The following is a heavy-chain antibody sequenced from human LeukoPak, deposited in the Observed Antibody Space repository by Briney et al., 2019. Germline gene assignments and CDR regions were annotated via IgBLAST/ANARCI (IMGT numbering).Heavy chain of an antibody. V-gene: IGHV1-69*13. Sequence: SVKVSCKASGGTFSSYAISWVRQAPGQGLEWMGGIIPIFGTANYAQKFQGRVTITADESTSTAYMELSSLRSGDTAVYYCARDFEYYYGSGSLYYYYGMDVWGKGTTVTVSS. CDR1: GGTFSSYA. CDR2: IIPIFGTA. D-gene: IGHD3-10*01. J-gene: IGHJ6*04. CDR3: ARDFEYYYGSGSLYYYYGMDV.